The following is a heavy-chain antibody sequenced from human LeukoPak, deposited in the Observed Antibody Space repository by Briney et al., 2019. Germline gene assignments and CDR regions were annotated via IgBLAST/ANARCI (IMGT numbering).Heavy chain of an antibody. D-gene: IGHD3-10*01. J-gene: IGHJ6*02. CDR1: GFTFTNYW. V-gene: IGHV3-74*01. CDR3: AKDMNPPVLLWFGAPGYYGMDV. CDR2: LPPDELDI. Sequence: GGSLRLSCAASGFTFTNYWMHWVRQAPGMGLVWVSRLPPDELDIIYADSVKGRFTVSRDNAKNTVYLQMNSLRAEDTAVYYCAKDMNPPVLLWFGAPGYYGMDVWGQGTTVTVSS.